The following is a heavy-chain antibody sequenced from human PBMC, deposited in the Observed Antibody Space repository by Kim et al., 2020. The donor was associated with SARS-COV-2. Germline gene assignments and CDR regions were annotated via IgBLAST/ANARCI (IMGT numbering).Heavy chain of an antibody. CDR3: AREGDY. CDR1: GFNFISYT. J-gene: IGHJ4*02. V-gene: IGHV3-21*06. CDR2: INSRSDVI. Sequence: GGSLRLSCVASGFNFISYTINWFRQPPGKGLEWVSSINSRSDVIYYADSVKGRFAISRDNAKNSVYLQMNSLRDDDSAVYYCAREGDYWGQGTLVSVSS.